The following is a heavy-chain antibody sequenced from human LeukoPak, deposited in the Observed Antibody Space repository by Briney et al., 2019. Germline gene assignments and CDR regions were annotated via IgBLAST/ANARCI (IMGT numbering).Heavy chain of an antibody. Sequence: SETLSLTCAVYGGSFRGYYWSWIPQPPGKGLEWIGEINHSGSTNYNPSLKSRVTISVDTSKNQFSLKLSSVTAADTAVYYCARRPAAMPLDYWGQGTLVTVSS. D-gene: IGHD2-2*01. CDR2: INHSGST. J-gene: IGHJ4*02. CDR1: GGSFRGYY. CDR3: ARRPAAMPLDY. V-gene: IGHV4-34*01.